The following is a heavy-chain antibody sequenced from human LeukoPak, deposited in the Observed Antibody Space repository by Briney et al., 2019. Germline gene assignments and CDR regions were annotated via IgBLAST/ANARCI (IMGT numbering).Heavy chain of an antibody. Sequence: PSQTLSLTCTVSGDSISSGDYYWSWIRQPAGKGLEWIGRISSSGSTNYNPSLKSRVTISVDTSKNQFSLKLSSVTAADTAVYYCARETYSNILTGTDYWGPGTLVTVSS. CDR2: ISSSGST. CDR1: GDSISSGDYY. D-gene: IGHD3-9*01. V-gene: IGHV4-61*02. CDR3: ARETYSNILTGTDY. J-gene: IGHJ4*02.